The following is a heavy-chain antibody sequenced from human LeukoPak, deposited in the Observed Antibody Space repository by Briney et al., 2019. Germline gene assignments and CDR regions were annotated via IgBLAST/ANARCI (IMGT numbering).Heavy chain of an antibody. D-gene: IGHD3-10*01. V-gene: IGHV1-69*04. CDR1: GGTFSPYT. CDR3: ARDGGGYGSGSYLYYFDY. Sequence: ASVKVSGKASGGTFSPYTISWVQQAPGQGLEWMERIIPILGIANYAQKFQGRVTITADKSTSTAYMELSSLRSEDTAVYYCARDGGGYGSGSYLYYFDYWGQGTLVTVSS. J-gene: IGHJ4*02. CDR2: IIPILGIA.